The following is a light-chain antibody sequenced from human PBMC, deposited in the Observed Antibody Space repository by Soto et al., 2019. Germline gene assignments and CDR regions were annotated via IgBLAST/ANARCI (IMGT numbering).Light chain of an antibody. CDR3: LSYAGNNYWV. Sequence: QSALIQPPSASGSPGQSVTISCTGSDSDVGNYDYVSWFQHHPGKAPKLVIYDVFKRPSGVPDRFSGSKSVNTASLTISGLLAEDEADYHCLSYAGNNYWVFGGGTKLTVL. V-gene: IGLV2-8*01. J-gene: IGLJ3*02. CDR1: DSDVGNYDY. CDR2: DVF.